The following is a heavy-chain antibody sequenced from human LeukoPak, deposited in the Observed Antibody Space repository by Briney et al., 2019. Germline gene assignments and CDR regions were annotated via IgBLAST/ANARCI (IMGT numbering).Heavy chain of an antibody. V-gene: IGHV4-39*01. CDR2: IYYSGST. D-gene: IGHD6-13*01. CDR3: ARRIIAAVHLDLYNWLDP. Sequence: SETLSLTCTVSGGSISSSSYYWGWIRQPPGKGLEWIGSIYYSGSTYYNPSLKSRVTISVDTSKNQFSLKLSSVTAADTAVYYCARRIIAAVHLDLYNWLDPWGQGTLVTVSS. J-gene: IGHJ5*02. CDR1: GGSISSSSYY.